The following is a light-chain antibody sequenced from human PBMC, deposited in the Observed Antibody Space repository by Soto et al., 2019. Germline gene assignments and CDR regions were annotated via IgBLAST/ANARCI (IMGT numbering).Light chain of an antibody. CDR3: QHYNSYSEA. J-gene: IGKJ1*01. CDR2: KAS. Sequence: DIQMTQSPSTLSSSLGDRVTITCRASQTISSWLAWYQQKPGKAPKLLIYKASTLKSGVPSRFSGSGYGTEFTLTLSSLQPDDFATYYFQHYNSYSEAFGQGTQVDIK. V-gene: IGKV1-5*03. CDR1: QTISSW.